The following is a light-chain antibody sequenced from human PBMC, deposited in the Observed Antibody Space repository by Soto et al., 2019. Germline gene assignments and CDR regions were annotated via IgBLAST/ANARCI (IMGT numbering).Light chain of an antibody. CDR1: QGISSW. J-gene: IGKJ5*01. CDR3: QQAASFPLT. V-gene: IGKV1-12*01. Sequence: EIQMTQSPSSVSASIEDRVTMTCRASQGISSWLAWYQLTPGKAPKLLIYGASSLQSGVPSRFSGSVSGTDFTLTISSLQPEDFATYVCQQAASFPLTFGQGTRLEIK. CDR2: GAS.